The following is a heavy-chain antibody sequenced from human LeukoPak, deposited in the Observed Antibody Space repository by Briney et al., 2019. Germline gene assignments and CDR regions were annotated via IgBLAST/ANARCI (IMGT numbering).Heavy chain of an antibody. V-gene: IGHV3-48*03. Sequence: GGSLRLSCAASGFTFSSYEMNWVRQAPGKGLEWVSYISSSGTSIYYADSVKGRFTISRDKAKNSLSLQMNSLRADDTAVYYCARADSTSSHYYYYYGMGVWGKGTPVTVSS. CDR2: ISSSGTSI. J-gene: IGHJ6*04. D-gene: IGHD2-2*01. CDR1: GFTFSSYE. CDR3: ARADSTSSHYYYYYGMGV.